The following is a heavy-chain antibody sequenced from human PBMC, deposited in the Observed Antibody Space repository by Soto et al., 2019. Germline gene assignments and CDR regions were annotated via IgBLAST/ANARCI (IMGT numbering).Heavy chain of an antibody. J-gene: IGHJ3*01. D-gene: IGHD2-15*01. Sequence: GGSLRLSCTVSGFSFRAYAMTWVRQAPGKGLEWLSAISHNGGSTYYADSVQGRFTISRDNSLNTLYLQLTSLRDADTALYYCARIVVPVFSDSFDLWGQGTLVTVSS. CDR3: ARIVVPVFSDSFDL. CDR1: GFSFRAYA. V-gene: IGHV3-23*01. CDR2: ISHNGGST.